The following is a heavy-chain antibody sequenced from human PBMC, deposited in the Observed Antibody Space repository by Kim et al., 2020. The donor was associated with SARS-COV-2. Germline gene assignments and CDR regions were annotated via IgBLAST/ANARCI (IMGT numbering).Heavy chain of an antibody. CDR3: ASGGSYYVFDY. D-gene: IGHD1-26*01. CDR1: GFTFSSYA. V-gene: IGHV3-30*04. Sequence: GGSLRLSCAASGFTFSSYAMHWVRQAPGKGLEWVAVISYDGSNKYYADSVKGRFTISRDNSKNTLYLQMNSLRAEDTAVYYCASGGSYYVFDYWGQGTLV. J-gene: IGHJ4*02. CDR2: ISYDGSNK.